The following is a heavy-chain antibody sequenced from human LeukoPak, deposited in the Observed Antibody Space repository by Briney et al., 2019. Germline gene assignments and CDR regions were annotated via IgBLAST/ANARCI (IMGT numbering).Heavy chain of an antibody. J-gene: IGHJ3*02. Sequence: GGSLRLSCETSGFTFSDYWMHWVRQAPGKGLEWVSRINTDGTFTRYPDSVQGRFTISRDTAKNTLLLQMNSLRAEDTAVYYCARDPFPAYGDYGGDAFDIWGQGTMVTVSS. CDR3: ARDPFPAYGDYGGDAFDI. CDR1: GFTFSDYW. D-gene: IGHD4-17*01. V-gene: IGHV3-74*01. CDR2: INTDGTFT.